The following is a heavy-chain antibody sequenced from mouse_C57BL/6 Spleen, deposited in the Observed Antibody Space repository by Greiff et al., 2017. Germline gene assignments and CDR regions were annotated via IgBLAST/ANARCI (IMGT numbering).Heavy chain of an antibody. Sequence: EVQVVESGGGLVKPGGSLKLSCAASGFTFSDYGMHWVRQAPEKGLEWVAYISSGSSTIYYADTVKGRFTISRDNAKNTLFLQMTSLRSEDTAMYYCARNWEGYYYAMDYWGQGTSVTVSS. J-gene: IGHJ4*01. CDR2: ISSGSSTI. CDR1: GFTFSDYG. V-gene: IGHV5-17*01. CDR3: ARNWEGYYYAMDY. D-gene: IGHD4-1*01.